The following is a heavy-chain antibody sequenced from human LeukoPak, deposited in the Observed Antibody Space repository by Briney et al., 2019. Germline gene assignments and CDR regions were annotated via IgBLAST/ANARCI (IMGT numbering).Heavy chain of an antibody. CDR2: INPKSGAP. D-gene: IGHD2-2*01. Sequence: ASVRGSCETSGNTFTAYYMHWVRQAPGQGLEWMGWINPKSGAPDTAQQFQGRVTMTRDTSTSTAYMELSRLRSDDTAVYYCTRDHCTRTNCYEDYYYGMDVWGQGTTVTVSS. CDR3: TRDHCTRTNCYEDYYYGMDV. V-gene: IGHV1-2*02. CDR1: GNTFTAYY. J-gene: IGHJ6*02.